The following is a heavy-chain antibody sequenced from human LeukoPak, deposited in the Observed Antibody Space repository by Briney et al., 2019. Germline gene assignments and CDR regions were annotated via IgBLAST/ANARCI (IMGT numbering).Heavy chain of an antibody. J-gene: IGHJ6*02. D-gene: IGHD2-2*01. CDR3: ARDLLDCSSTSCSLYGMDV. CDR2: ISGSGGST. V-gene: IGHV3-23*01. Sequence: GGSLRLSCAASGFTLSSYAMSWVRQAPGKGLEWVSAISGSGGSTYYADSVKGRFTISRDNSKNTLYLQMNSLRAEDTAVYYCARDLLDCSSTSCSLYGMDVWGQGTTVTVSS. CDR1: GFTLSSYA.